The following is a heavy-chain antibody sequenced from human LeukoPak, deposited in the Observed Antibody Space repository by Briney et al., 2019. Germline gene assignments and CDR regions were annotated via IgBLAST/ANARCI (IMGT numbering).Heavy chain of an antibody. V-gene: IGHV4-31*03. Sequence: SQTLSLTCTVSGGSISSGGYYWNWIRQHPGKGLEWIGYIYYSGNTYYNPSLKSRVTISIDTSKNQFSLKLNSVTAADTAVYYCARGRGELLQGFDYWGQGTLVTVSS. D-gene: IGHD1-26*01. CDR1: GGSISSGGYY. CDR3: ARGRGELLQGFDY. CDR2: IYYSGNT. J-gene: IGHJ4*02.